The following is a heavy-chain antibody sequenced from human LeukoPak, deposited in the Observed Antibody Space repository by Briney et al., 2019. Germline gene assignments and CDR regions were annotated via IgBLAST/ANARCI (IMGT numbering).Heavy chain of an antibody. D-gene: IGHD2-15*01. Sequence: GESLKISCKGSGYSFTSYWIGWVRQMPGKGLEWMGIIYPGDSDTRYSPSFQGQVTISADKSISTAYLQWSSLKASDIAMYYCARRNGLGYCSGGSCYSYGMDVWGQGTTVTVSS. CDR3: ARRNGLGYCSGGSCYSYGMDV. V-gene: IGHV5-51*01. J-gene: IGHJ6*02. CDR2: IYPGDSDT. CDR1: GYSFTSYW.